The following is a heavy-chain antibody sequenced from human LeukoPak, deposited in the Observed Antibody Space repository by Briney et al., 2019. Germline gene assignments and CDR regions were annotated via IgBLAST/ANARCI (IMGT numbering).Heavy chain of an antibody. Sequence: SETLSLTCAVSGGSISSGGYCWSWIRQPPGKGLEWIVYIYYSGSTNYNPSLKSRVPISVDTSKTQFSLKRSSVTAADPAVYYCARGGGVAASLDAFDIWGQGTMVTVSS. CDR3: ARGGGVAASLDAFDI. CDR2: IYYSGST. D-gene: IGHD2-15*01. J-gene: IGHJ3*02. CDR1: GGSISSGGYC. V-gene: IGHV4-61*08.